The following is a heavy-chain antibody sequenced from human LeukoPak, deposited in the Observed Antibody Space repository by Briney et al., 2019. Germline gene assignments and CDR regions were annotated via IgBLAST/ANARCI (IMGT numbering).Heavy chain of an antibody. CDR2: IYYSGST. Sequence: SETLSLTCTVSGGSISSSSYYWGWIRQPPGKGLEWIGYIYYSGSTNYNPSLKSRVTISVDTSKNQFSLKLSSVTAADTAVYYCARGGTVTPYYYYYYMDVWGKGTTVTISS. J-gene: IGHJ6*03. D-gene: IGHD4-17*01. V-gene: IGHV4-61*05. CDR3: ARGGTVTPYYYYYYMDV. CDR1: GGSISSSSYY.